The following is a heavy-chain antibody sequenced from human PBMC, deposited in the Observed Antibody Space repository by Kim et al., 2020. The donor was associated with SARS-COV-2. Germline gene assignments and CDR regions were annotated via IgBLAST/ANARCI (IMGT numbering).Heavy chain of an antibody. D-gene: IGHD3-10*01. CDR3: ARGRGGSGISLRWFDP. V-gene: IGHV4-34*01. CDR1: GGSFSGYY. Sequence: SETLSLTCAVYGGSFSGYYWSWIRQPPGKGLEWIGEINHSGSTNYNPSLKSRVTISVDTSKNQFSLKLSSVTAADTAVYYCARGRGGSGISLRWFDPWGQGTLVTVSS. CDR2: INHSGST. J-gene: IGHJ5*02.